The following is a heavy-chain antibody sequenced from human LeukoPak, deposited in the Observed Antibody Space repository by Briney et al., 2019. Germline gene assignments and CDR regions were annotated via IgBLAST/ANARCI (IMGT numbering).Heavy chain of an antibody. CDR1: GRSISSSRYY. D-gene: IGHD2-8*01. CDR3: ARNNTLMMYPRGGEDKGFDY. Sequence: SQTLSLTCTVSGRSISSSRYYWGWIRQPPGKGLEWIGRIYYRGSTHYNPSLKSRVTISVDTSKNEFSLKLSSVTAADTAVYYCARNNTLMMYPRGGEDKGFDYWGQGTLVTVSS. CDR2: IYYRGST. V-gene: IGHV4-39*01. J-gene: IGHJ4*02.